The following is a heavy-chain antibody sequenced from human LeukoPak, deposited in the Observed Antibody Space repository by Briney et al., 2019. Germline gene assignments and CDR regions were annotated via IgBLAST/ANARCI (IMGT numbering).Heavy chain of an antibody. V-gene: IGHV3-20*04. D-gene: IGHD6-13*01. Sequence: GGSLRLSCAASVFTFYDYAMSWVRQAPGKGLEWVSCINWNGGSTGYADSVKGRFTISRGNAKNSLYLQMTGLRAEDTALYSCAREGEIAAADIDYWGQGTLVTVSS. CDR2: INWNGGST. CDR1: VFTFYDYA. CDR3: AREGEIAAADIDY. J-gene: IGHJ4*02.